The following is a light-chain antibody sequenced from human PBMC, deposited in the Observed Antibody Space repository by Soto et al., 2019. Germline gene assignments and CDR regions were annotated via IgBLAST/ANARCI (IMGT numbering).Light chain of an antibody. V-gene: IGKV3-20*01. J-gene: IGKJ3*01. CDR1: QSVSRDY. CDR2: GAS. Sequence: DIVLTQSPDWLSLSPGERASLSCKASQSVSRDYLVWYQQKPGQAPRLLIYGASGRATGIPDRFSGSGSGTDFTLTISRMEPEDFAVYYGQHYGNSRTSVTFGPGTKVDIK. CDR3: QHYGNSRTSVT.